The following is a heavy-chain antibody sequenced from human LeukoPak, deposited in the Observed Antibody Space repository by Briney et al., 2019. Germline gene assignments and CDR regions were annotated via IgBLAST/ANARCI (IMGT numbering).Heavy chain of an antibody. Sequence: ASVKVSCKASGYIFTSYGISWVRQAPGQGLEWMGWIYPDNGNTKYVQKFQGRVTMTTDTSTNTAYMELRSLRSDDTAVYYCARDDIIALGSFWGQGTLVTVSS. J-gene: IGHJ4*02. V-gene: IGHV1-18*01. D-gene: IGHD2/OR15-2a*01. CDR3: ARDDIIALGSF. CDR2: IYPDNGNT. CDR1: GYIFTSYG.